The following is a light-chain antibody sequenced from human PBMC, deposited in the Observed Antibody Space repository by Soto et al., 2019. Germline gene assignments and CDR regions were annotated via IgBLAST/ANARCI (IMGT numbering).Light chain of an antibody. CDR1: TSDVGGYNY. CDR2: DVN. J-gene: IGLJ2*01. Sequence: QSALTQPRSVSGSPGQSVTISCTGTTSDVGGYNYVSWYQQHPGRAPKLIISDVNKRPSGVPDRFSGSKSGNTASLTISGVLTEDEAEYYCCSYAGTYSIFGGGTKVTVL. V-gene: IGLV2-11*01. CDR3: CSYAGTYSI.